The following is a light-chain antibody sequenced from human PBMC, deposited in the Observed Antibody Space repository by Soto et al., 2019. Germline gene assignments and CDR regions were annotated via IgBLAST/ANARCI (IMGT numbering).Light chain of an antibody. CDR3: SSYTSRFTLI. J-gene: IGLJ2*01. V-gene: IGLV2-14*01. Sequence: QSVLTQPASVSGSPGQSITISCTGTSSDVGSHNSVSWYQQEPGKAPKLMIYEVSNRPSGVSHRFSGSKSGNTASLTISGLQAADEADYYCSSYTSRFTLIFGGGTKLTVL. CDR2: EVS. CDR1: SSDVGSHNS.